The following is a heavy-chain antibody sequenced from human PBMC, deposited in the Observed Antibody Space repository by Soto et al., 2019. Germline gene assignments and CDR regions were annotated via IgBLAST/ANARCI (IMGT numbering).Heavy chain of an antibody. CDR3: ASTQG. CDR2: ISYDGSNK. J-gene: IGHJ4*02. CDR1: GFTFSSYG. V-gene: IGHV3-30*03. Sequence: QVQLVESGGGVVQPGRSLRLSCAASGFTFSSYGMHWVRQAPGKGLEWVAVISYDGSNKYYADSVKGRFTISRDNSKNTLYLQMNSLRAEDTAVYYCASTQGWGQGTLVTVSS.